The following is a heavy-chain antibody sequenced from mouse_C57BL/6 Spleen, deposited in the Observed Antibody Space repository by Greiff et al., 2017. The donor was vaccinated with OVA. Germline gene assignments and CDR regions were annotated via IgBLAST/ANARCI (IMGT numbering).Heavy chain of an antibody. J-gene: IGHJ4*01. V-gene: IGHV5-9-1*02. CDR2: ISSGGDYI. CDR3: TRDVDGYYMDY. CDR1: GFTFSSYA. D-gene: IGHD2-3*01. Sequence: DVMLVESGEGLVKPGGSLKLSCAASGFTFSSYAMSWVRQTPEKRLEWVAYISSGGDYIYYADTVKGRFTISRDNARNTLYLQMSSLKSEDTAMYYCTRDVDGYYMDYWGQGTSVTVSS.